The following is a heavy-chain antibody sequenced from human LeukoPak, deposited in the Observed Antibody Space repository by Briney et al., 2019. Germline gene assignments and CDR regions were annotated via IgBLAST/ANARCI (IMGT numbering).Heavy chain of an antibody. CDR1: GFTVSSNY. Sequence: PGGSLRLSCAASGFTVSSNYMSWVRQAPGKGLEWVSVIYSGGSTYYADSVKGRFTISRDNSKNTLYLQMNSLRAEDTAVYYCARASTYSSSWYMDYYYYYGMDVWGQGTTVTVSS. D-gene: IGHD6-13*01. V-gene: IGHV3-53*01. CDR2: IYSGGST. J-gene: IGHJ6*02. CDR3: ARASTYSSSWYMDYYYYYGMDV.